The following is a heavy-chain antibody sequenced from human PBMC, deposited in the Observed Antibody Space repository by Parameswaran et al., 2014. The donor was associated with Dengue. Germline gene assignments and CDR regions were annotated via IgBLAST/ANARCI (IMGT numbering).Heavy chain of an antibody. Sequence: WVRQAPGQGLEWVGTANPYTAYSQKFQGRVRVTRDTSPGTAYMELSGLTYDDTAIYYCATLPHGAVTGLDSWGQGTLVTVSS. CDR2: ANPYT. V-gene: IGHV1-46*01. D-gene: IGHD2-21*02. J-gene: IGHJ4*02. CDR3: ATLPHGAVTGLDS.